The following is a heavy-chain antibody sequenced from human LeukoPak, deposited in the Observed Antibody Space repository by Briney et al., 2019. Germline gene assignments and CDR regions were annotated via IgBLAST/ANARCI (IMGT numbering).Heavy chain of an antibody. CDR1: GGSFSGYY. D-gene: IGHD5-24*01. CDR2: INHSGST. CDR3: SGVRRWLQWGRWFDP. J-gene: IGHJ5*02. Sequence: PSETLSLTCAVYGGSFSGYYWSWVRQPPGKGLEWIGEINHSGSTNYNPSLTSRVTISVEKSKNQFLLRLKYVATGDQAVFYLSGVRRWLQWGRWFDPWGQGTLVTVSS. V-gene: IGHV4-34*01.